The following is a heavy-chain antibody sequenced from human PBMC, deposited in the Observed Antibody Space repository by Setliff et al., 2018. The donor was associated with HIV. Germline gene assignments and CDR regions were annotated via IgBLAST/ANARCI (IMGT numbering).Heavy chain of an antibody. J-gene: IGHJ6*02. D-gene: IGHD5-12*01. CDR1: GASITSHY. V-gene: IGHV4-59*11. CDR3: ARGDGYRGNDAYYDSGMDV. CDR2: IYNSGYT. Sequence: SETLSLTCTVSGASITSHYWSWIRQPPGKGLEWIGYIYNSGYTNYKPSLKSRVTISLDTSKNQFSLNLRSVTAADTAVYYCARGDGYRGNDAYYDSGMDVWGQGITVTVSS.